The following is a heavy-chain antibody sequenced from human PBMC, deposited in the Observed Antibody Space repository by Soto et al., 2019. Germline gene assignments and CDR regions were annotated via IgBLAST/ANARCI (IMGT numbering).Heavy chain of an antibody. CDR3: AREPCCGGSCYSQGDAFDI. Sequence: QVQRVQSGAEVKKHGASVKVSCKASGYTFTSYGISWVRQAPGQGLEWMGWISAYNGNTNHAQKLQGRVTMTTVTSTSTAYMELRSLRSDDTAVYYCAREPCCGGSCYSQGDAFDICGQGTMVTVSS. J-gene: IGHJ3*02. V-gene: IGHV1-18*01. D-gene: IGHD2-15*01. CDR2: ISAYNGNT. CDR1: GYTFTSYG.